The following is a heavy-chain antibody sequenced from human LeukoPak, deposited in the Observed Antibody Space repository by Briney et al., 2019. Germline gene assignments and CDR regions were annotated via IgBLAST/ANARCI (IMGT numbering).Heavy chain of an antibody. CDR3: ARRGIAGY. D-gene: IGHD6-13*01. CDR1: GGSISSSSYY. V-gene: IGHV4-39*01. CDR2: IYNSGST. J-gene: IGHJ4*02. Sequence: PSETLSLTCSVSGGSISSSSYYWGWIRQPPGKGLEWIGSIYNSGSTYYTPSLKSRVTMSVDTSKNQFSLKLSSVTAADTAVYYCARRGIAGYWGQGTLVTVSS.